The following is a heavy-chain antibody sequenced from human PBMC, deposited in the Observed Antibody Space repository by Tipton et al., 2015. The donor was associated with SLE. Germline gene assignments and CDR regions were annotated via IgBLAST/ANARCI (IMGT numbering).Heavy chain of an antibody. D-gene: IGHD3-3*01. CDR3: ARERRPPLYYDFWSGLNDAFDI. CDR1: GGSISSYY. Sequence: TLSLTCTVSGGSISSYYWSWIRQPPGKGLEWIGYIYYSGSTNYNPSLKSRVTISVDTSKNQFSLKLSSVTAADTAVYYCARERRPPLYYDFWSGLNDAFDIWGQGTMFTVSS. J-gene: IGHJ3*02. V-gene: IGHV4-59*01. CDR2: IYYSGST.